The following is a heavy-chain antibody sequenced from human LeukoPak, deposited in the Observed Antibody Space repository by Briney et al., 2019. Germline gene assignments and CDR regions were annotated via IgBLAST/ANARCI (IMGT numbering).Heavy chain of an antibody. CDR1: GYIFTNYY. J-gene: IGHJ2*01. CDR2: INPSGGST. CDR3: ARVGDIVGTSEWYFDV. V-gene: IGHV1-46*01. D-gene: IGHD5-12*01. Sequence: ASVKVSCMASGYIFTNYYMHWVRQAPGQGLEWMGTINPSGGSTTYAQKFQGRVTMTRDTSTSTLSMELSSLRSEDTALYFCARVGDIVGTSEWYFDVWGRGTLVSVS.